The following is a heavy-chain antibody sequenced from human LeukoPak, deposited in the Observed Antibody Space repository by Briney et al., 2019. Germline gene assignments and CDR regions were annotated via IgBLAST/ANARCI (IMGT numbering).Heavy chain of an antibody. J-gene: IGHJ4*02. V-gene: IGHV3-74*01. D-gene: IGHD6-19*01. Sequence: PGGSLRLSCAASGFTFSTYWMHWVRQAPGKGLGWVSRINSDGTTTNYADSVKGRFTISRDNAKNTLYLQMNTLRVEDTAVYYCARAGWYRWDYWGQGTLVTVSS. CDR1: GFTFSTYW. CDR3: ARAGWYRWDY. CDR2: INSDGTTT.